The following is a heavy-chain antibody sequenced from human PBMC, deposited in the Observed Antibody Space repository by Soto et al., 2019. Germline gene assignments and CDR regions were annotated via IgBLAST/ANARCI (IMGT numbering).Heavy chain of an antibody. Sequence: QVQLVQSGAEVKKPGASVKVSCKASGYTFTSYGISWVRQAPGQGLEWMGWISAYNGNTNYAQKLQGRVTMTTDTSTSTDYTELRSLRSDDTAVYYCVVAAQPYYFDYWGQGTLVTVAS. D-gene: IGHD2-15*01. CDR1: GYTFTSYG. J-gene: IGHJ4*02. CDR2: ISAYNGNT. CDR3: VVAAQPYYFDY. V-gene: IGHV1-18*01.